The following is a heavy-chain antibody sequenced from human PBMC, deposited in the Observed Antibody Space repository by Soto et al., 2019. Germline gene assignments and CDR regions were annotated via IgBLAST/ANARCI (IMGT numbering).Heavy chain of an antibody. CDR1: GGSISSGGYY. Sequence: PSETLSLTCTVSGGSISSGGYYWSWIRQHPGKGLEWIGYIYYSGSTYYNPSLKSRVTISVDTSKNQFSLKLSSVTAADTAVYYCARANPRSGISHPQIFEDVWGQGTTVTVSS. CDR3: ARANPRSGISHPQIFEDV. CDR2: IYYSGST. D-gene: IGHD2-15*01. J-gene: IGHJ6*02. V-gene: IGHV4-31*03.